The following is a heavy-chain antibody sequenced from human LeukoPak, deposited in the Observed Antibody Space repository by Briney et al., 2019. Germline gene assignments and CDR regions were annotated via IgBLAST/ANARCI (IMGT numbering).Heavy chain of an antibody. CDR1: GGSLSGYY. Sequence: KTSETLSLTCAVYGGSLSGYYWSWIRQPPGKGLEWIGEINHSGSTNYNPSLKSRVTISVDTSKNQFSLKLSSVTAADTAVYCCRAAHSSSATRFFDYWGQGTLVTVSS. CDR3: RAAHSSSATRFFDY. CDR2: INHSGST. D-gene: IGHD6-6*01. J-gene: IGHJ4*02. V-gene: IGHV4-34*01.